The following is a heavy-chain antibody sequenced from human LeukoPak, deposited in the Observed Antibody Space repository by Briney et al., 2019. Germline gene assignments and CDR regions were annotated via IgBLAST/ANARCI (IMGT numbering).Heavy chain of an antibody. D-gene: IGHD6-19*01. Sequence: SETLSLTCTVSGGSISSGGYYWSWIRQHPGKGLEWIGYIYYSGSTYYNPSLKSRVTISVDTSKNQFSLKLSSVTAADTAVYYCAESVADYYYGMDVWGQGTTVTVSS. CDR1: GGSISSGGYY. CDR3: AESVADYYYGMDV. J-gene: IGHJ6*02. CDR2: IYYSGST. V-gene: IGHV4-31*03.